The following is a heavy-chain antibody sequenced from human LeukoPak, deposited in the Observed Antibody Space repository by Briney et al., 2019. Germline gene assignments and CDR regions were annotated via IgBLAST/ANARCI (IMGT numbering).Heavy chain of an antibody. CDR3: ARHITTSSTSSHFDS. Sequence: GASLLISCKGSGSYFTNYWMAWVRQLPGKGLEYMGFIYPGENNIRYSPPFQGQVTISADKSINTAYLQWNSLKASDTAMYYCARHITTSSTSSHFDSWGQGTLVTVSS. CDR2: IYPGENNI. CDR1: GSYFTNYW. J-gene: IGHJ4*02. D-gene: IGHD6-6*01. V-gene: IGHV5-51*01.